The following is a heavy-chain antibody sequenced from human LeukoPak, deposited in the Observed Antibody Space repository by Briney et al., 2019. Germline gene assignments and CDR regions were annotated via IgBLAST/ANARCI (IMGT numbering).Heavy chain of an antibody. V-gene: IGHV1-46*01. D-gene: IGHD3-3*01. CDR2: INPSGGST. J-gene: IGHJ5*02. CDR1: GYTSTSYY. Sequence: ASVKVSCKASGYTSTSYYMHWVRQAPGQGLEWMGIINPSGGSTSYAQKFQGRVTMTRDTSTSTVYMELSSLRSEDTAVYYCARGLRITIFGVVNDNWFDPWGQGTLVTVSS. CDR3: ARGLRITIFGVVNDNWFDP.